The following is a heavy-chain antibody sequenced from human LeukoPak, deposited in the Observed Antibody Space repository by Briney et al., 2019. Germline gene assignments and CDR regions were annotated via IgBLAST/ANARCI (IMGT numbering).Heavy chain of an antibody. Sequence: GGSLRLSCAASGFTFSSYGMHWVRQAPGKGLEWVAFIRYDGSNKYYADSVKGRFTISRDNAKNTLYLQMNSLRAEDTAVYYCARDLGAAGTARDAFDIWGQGTMVTVSS. J-gene: IGHJ3*02. CDR1: GFTFSSYG. CDR2: IRYDGSNK. V-gene: IGHV3-30*02. D-gene: IGHD6-13*01. CDR3: ARDLGAAGTARDAFDI.